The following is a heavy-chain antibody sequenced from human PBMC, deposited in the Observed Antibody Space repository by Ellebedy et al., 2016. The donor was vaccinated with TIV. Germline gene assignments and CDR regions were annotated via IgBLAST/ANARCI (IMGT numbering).Heavy chain of an antibody. Sequence: GGSLRLSCAASGFSFGSYWMHWVRQAPGKGLVWVSRINSDGSSTSYADSVKGRFTISRDNAKNTLYLQMNSLRAEDTAVYYCARGSIAARGDAFDIWGQGTMVTVSS. CDR3: ARGSIAARGDAFDI. J-gene: IGHJ3*02. V-gene: IGHV3-74*01. CDR2: INSDGSST. CDR1: GFSFGSYW. D-gene: IGHD6-6*01.